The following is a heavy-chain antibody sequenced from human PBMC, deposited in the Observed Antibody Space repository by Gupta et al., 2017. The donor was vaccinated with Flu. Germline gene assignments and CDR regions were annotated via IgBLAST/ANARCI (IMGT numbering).Heavy chain of an antibody. CDR1: GFTFSSYE. CDR3: AIEGYCSGGSCSSARSFDY. D-gene: IGHD2-15*01. CDR2: ISSSGITI. J-gene: IGHJ4*02. Sequence: EVQLVESGGGLVQPGGSLRLSCAASGFTFSSYEMNWVRQAPGKGLEWVSYISSSGITIYYADSVKGRFTISRDNAKNSLYLQMNSLRAEDTAVYYCAIEGYCSGGSCSSARSFDYWGQGTLVTVSS. V-gene: IGHV3-48*03.